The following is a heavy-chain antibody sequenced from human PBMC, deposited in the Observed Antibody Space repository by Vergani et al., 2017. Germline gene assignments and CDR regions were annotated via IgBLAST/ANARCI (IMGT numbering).Heavy chain of an antibody. CDR2: IQFYGSNQ. CDR3: AKHFRGWGIDY. V-gene: IGHV3-30*02. CDR1: GFTLSNYD. J-gene: IGHJ4*02. Sequence: QVQLVESGGGVVQRGGSLILSCATSGFTLSNYDMQWIRQGPGKGLEFVAFIQFYGSNQYYADSVKGRFTLSRDFSKNTLYLQMNSLRTDDTATYYCAKHFRGWGIDYWGQGTQVIVSS. D-gene: IGHD3-16*01.